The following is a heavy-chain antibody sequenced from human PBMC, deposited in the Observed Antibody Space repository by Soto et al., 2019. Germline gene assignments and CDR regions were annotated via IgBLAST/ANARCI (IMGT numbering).Heavy chain of an antibody. Sequence: SETLSLTCTVSGGSVSSESHYWSWIRQTPGKGLEWIGYIYYSGSTYYNPSLKSRVTISVDTSKNQFSLKLSSVTAADTAVYYCARARGLYAFWSVDLYYYYGMDVWGQGTTVTVSS. CDR1: GGSVSSESHY. CDR3: ARARGLYAFWSVDLYYYYGMDV. D-gene: IGHD3-3*01. V-gene: IGHV4-31*03. J-gene: IGHJ6*02. CDR2: IYYSGST.